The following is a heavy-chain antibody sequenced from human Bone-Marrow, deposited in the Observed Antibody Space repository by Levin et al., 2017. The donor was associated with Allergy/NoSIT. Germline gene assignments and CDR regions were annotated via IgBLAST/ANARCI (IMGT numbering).Heavy chain of an antibody. CDR3: ARVRARRGYYYDSSGYYPNWFDP. CDR1: GGSISSYY. Sequence: SQTLSLTCTVSGGSISSYYWSWIRQPAGKGLEWIGRIYTSGSTNYNPSLKSRVTMSVDTSKNQFSLKLSSVTAADTAVYYCARVRARRGYYYDSSGYYPNWFDPWGQGTLVTVSS. V-gene: IGHV4-4*07. J-gene: IGHJ5*02. CDR2: IYTSGST. D-gene: IGHD3-22*01.